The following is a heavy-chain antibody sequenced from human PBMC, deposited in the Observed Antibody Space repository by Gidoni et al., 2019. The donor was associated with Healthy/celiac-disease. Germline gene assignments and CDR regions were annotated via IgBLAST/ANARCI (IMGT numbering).Heavy chain of an antibody. V-gene: IGHV3-33*01. D-gene: IGHD3-22*01. CDR2: IWYDGSNK. J-gene: IGHJ4*02. Sequence: QVQLVESGGGVVQPGRSLRVACAAPGFTFSSYGMHWVRQAPGKGLGWVAVIWYDGSNKYYADSVKGRFTISRDNSKNTLYLQMNSLRAEDTAVYYCARDIFGSGYPLDYWGQGTLVTVSS. CDR1: GFTFSSYG. CDR3: ARDIFGSGYPLDY.